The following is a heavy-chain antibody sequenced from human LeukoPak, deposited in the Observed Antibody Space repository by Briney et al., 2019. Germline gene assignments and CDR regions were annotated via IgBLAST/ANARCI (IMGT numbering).Heavy chain of an antibody. J-gene: IGHJ4*02. V-gene: IGHV3-21*01. CDR3: ALVMATVTKGPFDY. Sequence: PGGSLRLSCAASGFTFSSYSMNWVRQAPGKGLEWVSSISSSSSYIYYADSVKGRFTISRDNAKNSLYLQMNSLRAEDTAVYYCALVMATVTKGPFDYWGQGTLVTVSS. D-gene: IGHD4-17*01. CDR2: ISSSSSYI. CDR1: GFTFSSYS.